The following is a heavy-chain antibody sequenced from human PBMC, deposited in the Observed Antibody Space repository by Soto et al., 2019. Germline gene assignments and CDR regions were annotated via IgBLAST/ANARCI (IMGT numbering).Heavy chain of an antibody. CDR2: ISYDGSDK. CDR1: GFMFSNHG. V-gene: IGHV3-30*19. CDR3: ARDYYKYYDSSGYYRSPAY. D-gene: IGHD3-22*01. J-gene: IGHJ4*02. Sequence: GGSLRLSCAASGFMFSNHGMHWVRQAPGKGLEWVALISYDGSDKDYADSVKGRFTISRDNSRNTLFLQMNSLRAEDTAVYYCARDYYKYYDSSGYYRSPAYWGQGTLVTVSS.